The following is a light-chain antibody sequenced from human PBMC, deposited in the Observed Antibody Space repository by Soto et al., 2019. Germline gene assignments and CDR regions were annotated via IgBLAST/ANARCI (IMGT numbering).Light chain of an antibody. CDR3: SSYTGSSTPYV. V-gene: IGLV2-14*01. J-gene: IGLJ1*01. CDR1: SSDIGAYNY. CDR2: EVS. Sequence: QSALTQSASVSGSPGQSITISCTGTSSDIGAYNYVSWYQQHPGKAPKLMIYEVSNRPSGVSNRFSGSKSCNTASLTISGLQDEDEADYYCSSYTGSSTPYVFGTGTKLTVL.